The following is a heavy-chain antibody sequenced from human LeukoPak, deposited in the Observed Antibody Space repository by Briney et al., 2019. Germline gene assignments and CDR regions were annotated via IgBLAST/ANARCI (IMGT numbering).Heavy chain of an antibody. CDR2: ITWDGYTT. CDR3: AKEGHYYDSSGYAENDAFDI. CDR1: GFSFDDYD. J-gene: IGHJ3*02. V-gene: IGHV3-43D*04. Sequence: PGGSLRLSCAASGFSFDDYDMHWVRQRPGKGLEWVSLITWDGYTTYYADSVKGRFTISRDNSKNSLYLQMNSLRAKDTAVYYCAKEGHYYDSSGYAENDAFDIWGQGTMVTVSS. D-gene: IGHD3-22*01.